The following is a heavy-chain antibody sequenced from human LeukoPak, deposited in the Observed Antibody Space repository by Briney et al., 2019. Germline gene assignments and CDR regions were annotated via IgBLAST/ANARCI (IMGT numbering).Heavy chain of an antibody. V-gene: IGHV3-23*01. CDR3: AKYISGSYYSFDY. CDR1: GFTFSPYA. CDR2: ISGGGGTT. J-gene: IGHJ4*02. Sequence: GGSLRLSCAASGFTFSPYAMAWVRQAPGKGLEWVSSISGGGGTTYYADSVKGRFTISRDNFKNTLFLQMNSLRAEATAVYFCAKYISGSYYSFDYGGEGTLVTVSS. D-gene: IGHD3-10*01.